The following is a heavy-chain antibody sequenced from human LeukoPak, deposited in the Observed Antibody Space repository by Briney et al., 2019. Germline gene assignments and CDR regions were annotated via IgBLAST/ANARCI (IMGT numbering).Heavy chain of an antibody. CDR2: INPNSGGT. CDR1: GYTFTAYY. Sequence: ASVKVSCKASGYTFTAYYMHWVRQAPGQGLEWMGWINPNSGGTNYAQNFQGRFTMTRDTSISTAYMELGSLTSDDTAVYYCARGTGDSGTSYDAFDIWGQGTMVTVSS. D-gene: IGHD3-10*01. CDR3: ARGTGDSGTSYDAFDI. V-gene: IGHV1-2*02. J-gene: IGHJ3*02.